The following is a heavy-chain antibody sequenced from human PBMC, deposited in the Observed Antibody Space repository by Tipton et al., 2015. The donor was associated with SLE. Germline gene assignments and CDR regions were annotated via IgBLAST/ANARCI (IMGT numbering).Heavy chain of an antibody. J-gene: IGHJ4*02. V-gene: IGHV4-59*01. Sequence: TLSLTCTVSGAPFRSVYWGWFLQPPGKGLEWIGFVLYSGSTNYNSSLKSRVSMLVDTSKNQFSLKMRFVTASDTAVYYCARVKSSGHSDYWGQGTLVTVAS. CDR2: VLYSGST. CDR3: ARVKSSGHSDY. CDR1: GAPFRSVY. D-gene: IGHD3-22*01.